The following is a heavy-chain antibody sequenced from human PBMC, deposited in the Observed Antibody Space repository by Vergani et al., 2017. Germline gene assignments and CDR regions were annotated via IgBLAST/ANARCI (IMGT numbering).Heavy chain of an antibody. D-gene: IGHD4-23*01. CDR1: GGSISSGDHC. Sequence: QLQLQESGPGVVKPSQTLSLTCAVSGGSISSGDHCWTWIRQRPGKGLEWIGYIFYSGSTYYNPSLKSRVTISVDTSKNQFSLKLSSVTAADTAVYYCARARTVVTGPDNWFDPWGQGTLVTVSS. CDR2: IFYSGST. CDR3: ARARTVVTGPDNWFDP. V-gene: IGHV4-30-4*08. J-gene: IGHJ5*02.